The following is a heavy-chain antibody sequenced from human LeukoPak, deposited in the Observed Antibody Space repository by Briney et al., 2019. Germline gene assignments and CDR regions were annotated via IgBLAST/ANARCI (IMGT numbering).Heavy chain of an antibody. CDR1: GFTFSSYA. V-gene: IGHV3-30*04. D-gene: IGHD3-10*01. CDR2: ISYDGSNK. CDR3: ARGYRITMVRGVISPFDP. Sequence: GGSLRLSCAASGFTFSSYAMHWVRQAPGKGLEWVAVISYDGSNKYYADSVKGRFTISRDNSKNTLYLQMNSLRAEDTAVYYCARGYRITMVRGVISPFDPWGQGTLVTVSS. J-gene: IGHJ5*02.